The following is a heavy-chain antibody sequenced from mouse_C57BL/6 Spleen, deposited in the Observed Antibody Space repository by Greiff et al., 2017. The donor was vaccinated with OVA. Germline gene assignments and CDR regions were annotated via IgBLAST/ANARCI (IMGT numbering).Heavy chain of an antibody. Sequence: EVQLQQSGPELVKPGASVKISCKASGYTFTDYYMNWVKQSHGKSLEWIGDINPNNGGTSYNQKFKGKATLTVDKSSSTAYMELRSLTSEDSAVYYCARNYYGSTGYWYFDVWGTGTTVTVSS. CDR1: GYTFTDYY. CDR3: ARNYYGSTGYWYFDV. D-gene: IGHD1-1*01. V-gene: IGHV1-26*01. J-gene: IGHJ1*03. CDR2: INPNNGGT.